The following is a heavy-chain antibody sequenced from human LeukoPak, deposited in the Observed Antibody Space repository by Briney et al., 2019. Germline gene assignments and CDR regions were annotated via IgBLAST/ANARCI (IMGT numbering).Heavy chain of an antibody. CDR1: VGTFSSYA. D-gene: IGHD6-25*01. CDR2: IIPIFGTA. Sequence: SAVKVSCKASVGTFSSYAISWVRQAPGQGKERMGGIIPIFGTANYAPKFQGRVTITTDETTSPAYMELSSLRSEGTAVYYWSRKAAKDYYMDVWGKGTTVTVSS. CDR3: SRKAAKDYYMDV. V-gene: IGHV1-69*05. J-gene: IGHJ6*03.